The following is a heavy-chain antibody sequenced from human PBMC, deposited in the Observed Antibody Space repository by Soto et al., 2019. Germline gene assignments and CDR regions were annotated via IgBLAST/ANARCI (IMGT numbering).Heavy chain of an antibody. CDR2: ISPGDSDT. Sequence: SGESLKISCKGSGYNFANFWIGWVRQMPGKGLEWMGMISPGDSDTKNSPSLEGQITMSVDKSDSSAYLQWRSLKASDAAIYYCAAGYSTGLDAFDIWGQGTMVTVS. CDR3: AAGYSTGLDAFDI. D-gene: IGHD2-8*02. J-gene: IGHJ3*02. V-gene: IGHV5-51*01. CDR1: GYNFANFW.